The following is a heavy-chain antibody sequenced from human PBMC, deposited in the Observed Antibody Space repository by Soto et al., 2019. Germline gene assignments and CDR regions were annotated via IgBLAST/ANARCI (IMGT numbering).Heavy chain of an antibody. D-gene: IGHD3-16*01. J-gene: IGHJ4*02. CDR3: AGAPRTAVGGGDY. Sequence: QVQLQESGPGLVKPSETLSLTCTVSGASVSSGTYFWSWIRLPPGKGLEWIAYVYSSGSTNYNPSPKGRVTLSVGTFQNHFSLNTGSVTAGEPGLYYWAGAPRTAVGGGDYWGQGILVTVSS. CDR2: VYSSGST. V-gene: IGHV4-61*03. CDR1: GASVSSGTYF.